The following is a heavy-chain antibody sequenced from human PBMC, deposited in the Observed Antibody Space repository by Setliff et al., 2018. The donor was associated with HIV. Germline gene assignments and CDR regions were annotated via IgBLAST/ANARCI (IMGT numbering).Heavy chain of an antibody. CDR3: ARSGPRDHDFWYDQSRRYFDL. V-gene: IGHV1-8*03. J-gene: IGHJ2*01. D-gene: IGHD3-3*01. Sequence: SVKVSCKASGYTFTQSDINWVRQATGQSPEWMGWMNPKSGNTGYKQTFQDRITITRETSINTIHMELKSLTSEDTAVYYCARSGPRDHDFWYDQSRRYFDLWGRGTLVTVPQ. CDR1: GYTFTQSD. CDR2: MNPKSGNT.